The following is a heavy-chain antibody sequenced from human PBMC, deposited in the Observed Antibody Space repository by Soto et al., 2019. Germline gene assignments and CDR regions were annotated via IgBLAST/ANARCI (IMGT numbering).Heavy chain of an antibody. CDR1: GYTFTNFG. V-gene: IGHV1-18*01. J-gene: IGHJ4*02. D-gene: IGHD2-15*01. CDR3: ARGCTPIDY. CDR2: LSAYNGNT. Sequence: QVQLVQSGAEVKKPGASVKVSCKASGYTFTNFGISRVRHAPGQGLEWMGWLSAYNGNTNYARNFQGRVTMTTDTSTSTAYMERRSLRSDDTAVYYCARGCTPIDYWCQGTLVTVSS.